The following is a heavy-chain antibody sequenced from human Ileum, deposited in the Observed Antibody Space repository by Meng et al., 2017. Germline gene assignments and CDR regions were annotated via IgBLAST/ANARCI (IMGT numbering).Heavy chain of an antibody. V-gene: IGHV4-4*02. Sequence: GQLQESGPGLVKPSGTLPLTCAVASGSITSDTYWSWVRLPPGKGLEWIGQISHSGSTFYNPSLKSRVTMSVDKSKSQFSLMLTSVTAADTAVYYCARHGGYYQGFWGQGTLVTVSS. J-gene: IGHJ4*02. CDR3: ARHGGYYQGF. CDR2: ISHSGST. D-gene: IGHD4-23*01. CDR1: SGSITSDTY.